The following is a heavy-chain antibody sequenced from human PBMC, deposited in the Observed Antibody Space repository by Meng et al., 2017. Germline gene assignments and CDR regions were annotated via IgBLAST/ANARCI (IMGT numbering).Heavy chain of an antibody. Sequence: SLKISCAASGFPFSSYAMHWVRQAPGKGLEWVAVISYDGSNKYYADSVKGRFTISRDNSKNTLYLQMNSLRAEDTAVYYCAKDGYYYGSGSYYIMDWFDPWGQGTLVTVSS. J-gene: IGHJ5*02. D-gene: IGHD3-10*01. CDR3: AKDGYYYGSGSYYIMDWFDP. CDR1: GFPFSSYA. V-gene: IGHV3-30*07. CDR2: ISYDGSNK.